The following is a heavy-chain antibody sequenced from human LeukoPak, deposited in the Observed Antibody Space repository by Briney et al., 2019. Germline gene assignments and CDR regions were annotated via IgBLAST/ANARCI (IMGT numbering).Heavy chain of an antibody. CDR3: AGGIAAGGFDY. V-gene: IGHV6-1*01. Sequence: TSQTLSLTCAISGDSVSNKNAAWNWIRQSPLRGLEWLGRTYYRSKWYNEYAVSVKSRIAINPDAPKNQFSLQLSSVTPEDTAVYYCAGGIAAGGFDYWGQGTLVTVSS. D-gene: IGHD6-13*01. CDR2: TYYRSKWYN. CDR1: GDSVSNKNAA. J-gene: IGHJ4*02.